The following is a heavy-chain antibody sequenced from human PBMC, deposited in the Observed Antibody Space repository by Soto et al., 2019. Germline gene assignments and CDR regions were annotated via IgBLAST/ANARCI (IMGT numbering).Heavy chain of an antibody. V-gene: IGHV3-30*18. CDR2: ISNTGSSA. CDR3: AKTLTTVGTSSNPGGSRGRGALLDH. CDR1: GVTFSVFG. Sequence: QVQLVESGGGVVQPGRSLGLSCAASGVTFSVFGMHWVRQAPGKGLEWVAVISNTGSSAHYADSVRGRFTISRDNGENTLSLLMTSLRPEDTAVYYCAKTLTTVGTSSNPGGSRGRGALLDHWGQRTLVTVSS. J-gene: IGHJ4*02. D-gene: IGHD2-15*01.